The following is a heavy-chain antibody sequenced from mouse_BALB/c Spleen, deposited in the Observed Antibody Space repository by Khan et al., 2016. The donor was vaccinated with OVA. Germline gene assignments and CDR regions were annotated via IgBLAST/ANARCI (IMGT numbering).Heavy chain of an antibody. J-gene: IGHJ3*01. CDR1: GFTFSSYG. CDR3: AREYYGYDGPFAY. CDR2: INSNGGST. V-gene: IGHV5-6-3*01. D-gene: IGHD2-2*01. Sequence: EVELVESGGGLVQPGGSPKLSCAASGFTFSSYGMSWVRQTPDKRLELVATINSNGGSTYYPDSVKGRFTISRDNAKNTLYLQMSSLKSEDTAMYYCAREYYGYDGPFAYWGQGTLVTVSA.